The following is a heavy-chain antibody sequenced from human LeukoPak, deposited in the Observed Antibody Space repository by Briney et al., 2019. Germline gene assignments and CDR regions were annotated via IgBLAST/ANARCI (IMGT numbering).Heavy chain of an antibody. J-gene: IGHJ4*02. CDR3: ARVPGDY. Sequence: GGSLRLSCAASGFTFNDYEMNWVRQAPGKGLEWVSYISSSGRTIFYADSVKGRFTISRDNAKNSLYLQMNSLRAEDTAVYYCARVPGDYWGQGTLVTVSS. CDR2: ISSSGRTI. CDR1: GFTFNDYE. V-gene: IGHV3-48*03. D-gene: IGHD3-10*01.